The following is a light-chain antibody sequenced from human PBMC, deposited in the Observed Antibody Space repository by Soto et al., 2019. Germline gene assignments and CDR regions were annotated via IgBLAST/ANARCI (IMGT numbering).Light chain of an antibody. J-gene: IGKJ4*01. CDR2: GAS. V-gene: IGKV3-20*01. Sequence: EIVLTQSPGTLSLSPGERATLSCRASQSVSNNYLAWYQQNPGQAPRLLIYGASSRATGIPDRFSGSGSGTDFTLTISRLEREDFAVYYCQQYGSSPPVTFGGGTRVEIK. CDR3: QQYGSSPPVT. CDR1: QSVSNNY.